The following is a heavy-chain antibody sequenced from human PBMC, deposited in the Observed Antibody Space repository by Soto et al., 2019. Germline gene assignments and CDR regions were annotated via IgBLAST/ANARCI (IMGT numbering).Heavy chain of an antibody. CDR3: ARGDFGESPFDP. Sequence: GASVKVSCKASGYTFTSYGISWVRQAPGQGLEWVGWINPNSGGTNYAQKFQGWVTMTRDTSISTAYMELSRLRSDDTAVYYCARGDFGESPFDPWDQGTLVTVSS. J-gene: IGHJ5*02. V-gene: IGHV1-2*04. D-gene: IGHD3-10*01. CDR1: GYTFTSYG. CDR2: INPNSGGT.